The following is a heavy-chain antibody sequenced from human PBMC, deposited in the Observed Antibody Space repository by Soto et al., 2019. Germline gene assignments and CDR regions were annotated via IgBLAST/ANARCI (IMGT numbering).Heavy chain of an antibody. D-gene: IGHD3-22*01. CDR2: IHDSGST. CDR1: GASVRRGAYY. Sequence: SETRSLTCTVCGASVRRGAYYWCWIRQPPGKGLEWIGYIHDSGSTHYNPSLKSRITISVDTSKNQFSLKLNSVIAADTAVYYCARDRGHHDSSGYYQAPFDYWGLGTLDTVSS. V-gene: IGHV4-61*08. J-gene: IGHJ4*02. CDR3: ARDRGHHDSSGYYQAPFDY.